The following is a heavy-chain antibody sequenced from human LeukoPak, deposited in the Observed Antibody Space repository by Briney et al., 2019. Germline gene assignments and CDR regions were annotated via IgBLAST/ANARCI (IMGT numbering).Heavy chain of an antibody. CDR3: ARVEGSGYYGSGSYNI. J-gene: IGHJ4*02. Sequence: GGSLRLSCVASGFTFSDYYMSWIRQAPGKGLEWVSYISSSSDYTNYADSVRGRFTISRDNAKSSLYLQMNSLRVEDTAVYYCARVEGSGYYGSGSYNIWGQGTLVTVSS. CDR1: GFTFSDYY. V-gene: IGHV3-11*06. D-gene: IGHD3-10*01. CDR2: ISSSSDYT.